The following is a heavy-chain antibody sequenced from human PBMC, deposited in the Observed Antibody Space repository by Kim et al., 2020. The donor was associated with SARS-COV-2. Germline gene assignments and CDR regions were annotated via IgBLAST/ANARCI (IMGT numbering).Heavy chain of an antibody. V-gene: IGHV3-30*18. CDR3: AKDHSLFGELLEYYFDY. CDR2: ISYDGSNK. CDR1: GFTFSSYG. D-gene: IGHD3-10*02. Sequence: GGSLRLSCAASGFTFSSYGMHWVRQAPGKGLEWVAVISYDGSNKYYADSVKGRFTISRDNSKNTLYLQMNSLRAEDTAVYYCAKDHSLFGELLEYYFDYWGQGTLVTVSS. J-gene: IGHJ4*02.